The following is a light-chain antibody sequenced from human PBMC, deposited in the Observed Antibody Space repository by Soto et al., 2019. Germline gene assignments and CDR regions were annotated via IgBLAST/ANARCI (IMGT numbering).Light chain of an antibody. CDR2: DTS. CDR1: QSVNSNY. Sequence: EIVLMQSPGTLSLSPGEGATLSCRASQSVNSNYLAWYQQKPGQAPTVLIFDTSRRATGVPDRFSGSGSGTDFTLTISRLEPDDFAVYYCHHYGTSWTFGQGTKLEI. J-gene: IGKJ1*01. CDR3: HHYGTSWT. V-gene: IGKV3-20*01.